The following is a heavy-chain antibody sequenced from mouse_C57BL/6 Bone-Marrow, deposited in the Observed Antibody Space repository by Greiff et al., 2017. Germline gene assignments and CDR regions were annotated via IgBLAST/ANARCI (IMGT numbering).Heavy chain of an antibody. CDR3: MGDGSSYFSWFAY. CDR1: GYTFTDYN. Sequence: EVQLQQSGPELVKPGASVKMSCKASGYTFTDYNMHWVKQSHGKSLEWIGYINPNNGGTSYNQKFKGKATLTVNKSSSTAYMELRSLTSEDSAVYYCMGDGSSYFSWFAYWGQGTLVTVSA. J-gene: IGHJ3*01. CDR2: INPNNGGT. D-gene: IGHD1-1*01. V-gene: IGHV1-22*01.